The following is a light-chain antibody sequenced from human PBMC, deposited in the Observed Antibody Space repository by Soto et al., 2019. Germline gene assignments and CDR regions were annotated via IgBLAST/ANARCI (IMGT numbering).Light chain of an antibody. CDR3: ASKTTSSTVL. CDR2: EGT. CDR1: SSDVGSYNR. V-gene: IGLV2-14*02. J-gene: IGLJ2*01. Sequence: QSALSQPASVSGSPGQSITISCTGTSSDVGSYNRVSWYQHHPGKAPRVMIYEGTRRPSGVSDRFSGSKSGNTASLTISGLQAEDEADYYCASKTTSSTVLFGGGTKVTVL.